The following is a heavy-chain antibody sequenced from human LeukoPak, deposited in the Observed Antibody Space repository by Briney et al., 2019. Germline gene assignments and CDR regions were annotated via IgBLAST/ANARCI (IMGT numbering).Heavy chain of an antibody. J-gene: IGHJ6*02. V-gene: IGHV3-21*01. D-gene: IGHD3-10*01. CDR2: ISSSSSYI. CDR1: GFTFSSYS. CDR3: ARVAGSGSRKYYYGMDV. Sequence: GGSLRLSCAASGFTFSSYSMNWVRQAPGKGLEWVSSISSSSSYIYYADSVKGRSTISRDNAKNSLYLQMNSLRAEDTAVYYCARVAGSGSRKYYYGMDVWGQGTTATVSS.